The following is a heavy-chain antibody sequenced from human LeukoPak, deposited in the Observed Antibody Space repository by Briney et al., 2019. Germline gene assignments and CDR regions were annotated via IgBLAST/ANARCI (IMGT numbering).Heavy chain of an antibody. V-gene: IGHV3-21*01. Sequence: GGSLRLSCAASGFTFSSYSMNWVRQAPGKGLEWVSSISSSSSYIYYADTVKGRFTISRDNAKNSLYLQMNSLRAEDTAVYYCARAGSHWHYVYWGQGTVVTVSS. J-gene: IGHJ4*02. CDR2: ISSSSSYI. D-gene: IGHD3-10*01. CDR1: GFTFSSYS. CDR3: ARAGSHWHYVY.